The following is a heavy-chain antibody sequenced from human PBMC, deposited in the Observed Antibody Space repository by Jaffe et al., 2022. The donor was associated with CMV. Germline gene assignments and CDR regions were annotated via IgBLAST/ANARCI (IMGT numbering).Heavy chain of an antibody. V-gene: IGHV4-59*08. D-gene: IGHD5-12*01. J-gene: IGHJ4*02. CDR1: GGSISSYY. CDR2: IYYSGST. Sequence: QVQLQESGPGLVKPSETLSLTCTVSGGSISSYYWSWIRQPPGKGLEWIGYIYYSGSTNYNPSLKSRVTISVDTSKNQFSLKLSSVTAADTAVYYCARHGRLRWLQLGGDFDYWGQGTLVTVSS. CDR3: ARHGRLRWLQLGGDFDY.